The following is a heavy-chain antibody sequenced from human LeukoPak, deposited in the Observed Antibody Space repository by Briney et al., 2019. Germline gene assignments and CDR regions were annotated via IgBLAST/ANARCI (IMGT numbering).Heavy chain of an antibody. V-gene: IGHV3-30*03. Sequence: GGSLRLSCAGSGFTFSNYGIHWVRQAPGKGLEWVAVISSDGNNKHYADSVKGRFTISRDNSKNTLYLQMNSLRPEDTAVYFCASLLLYCSGATCYSDYWGQGTLVTVSS. J-gene: IGHJ4*02. D-gene: IGHD2-15*01. CDR1: GFTFSNYG. CDR3: ASLLLYCSGATCYSDY. CDR2: ISSDGNNK.